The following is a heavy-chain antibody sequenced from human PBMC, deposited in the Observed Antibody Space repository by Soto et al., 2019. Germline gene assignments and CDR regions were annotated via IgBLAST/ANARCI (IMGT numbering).Heavy chain of an antibody. CDR1: GFTFSNYA. CDR2: ILYDGSNE. D-gene: IGHD1-26*01. V-gene: IGHV3-30-3*01. Sequence: PGGSLRLSCAASGFTFSNYAMHWVRQAPGKGLEWVAVILYDGSNEYYADSVKGRSTISRDNSKNTLYLELNSLRAEDTAVYYCARAGGYYPPDYWGQGMLVTVSS. CDR3: ARAGGYYPPDY. J-gene: IGHJ4*02.